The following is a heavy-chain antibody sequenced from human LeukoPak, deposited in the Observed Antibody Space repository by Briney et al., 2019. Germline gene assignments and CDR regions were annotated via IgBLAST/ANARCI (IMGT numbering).Heavy chain of an antibody. J-gene: IGHJ5*02. V-gene: IGHV4-4*07. CDR2: IYTSGAI. Sequence: SETLSLTCTVSGYSISKYYWSWIRQPAGKGLEWIGRIYTSGAINYSPSLKSRVAISVDKSKNQFSLKLTSVTAADTAVYYCARIDGDYVWWFDPWGQGTLVTVSP. D-gene: IGHD3-16*01. CDR3: ARIDGDYVWWFDP. CDR1: GYSISKYY.